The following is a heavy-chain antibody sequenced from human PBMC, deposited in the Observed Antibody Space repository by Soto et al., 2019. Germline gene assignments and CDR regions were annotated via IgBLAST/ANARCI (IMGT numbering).Heavy chain of an antibody. V-gene: IGHV1-18*01. D-gene: IGHD1-1*01. J-gene: IGHJ4*02. CDR1: GYAFTTYG. CDR3: ARGGYGDY. CDR2: VSAHNGNT. Sequence: QVHLVQSGAEAKKPGASVKVSCKGAGYAFTTYGITWVRQAPGQGLEWMGWVSAHNGNTNYAQKLQGRVTVTRDRTTSTANMELRSLRSEDAAVYYWARGGYGDYWGQGAVVTASS.